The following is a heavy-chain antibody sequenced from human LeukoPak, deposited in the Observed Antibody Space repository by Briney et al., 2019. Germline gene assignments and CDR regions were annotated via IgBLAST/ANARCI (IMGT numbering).Heavy chain of an antibody. CDR3: TKRVKYGGTWDHFAD. Sequence: GGSLRLSCAASGFPFDNYRMSWVRQAPGKGREWVSTVNADGGNTYYADSVKGRFTISRDNSKSTLILQMNSLRVEDTALYYCTKRVKYGGTWDHFADWGQGTLVTVSS. J-gene: IGHJ4*02. CDR1: GFPFDNYR. D-gene: IGHD1-26*01. V-gene: IGHV3-23*01. CDR2: VNADGGNT.